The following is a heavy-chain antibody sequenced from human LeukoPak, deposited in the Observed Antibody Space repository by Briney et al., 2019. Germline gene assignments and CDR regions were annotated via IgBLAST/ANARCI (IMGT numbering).Heavy chain of an antibody. Sequence: SETLSLTCTVSGYSIRSDYYWGWIRQPPGKGLEWIGSIYHGGSTYYNPSLKSRVTISVDTSKNQFSLKLSSVTAADTAVYYCARAIEVGAMTPFDYWGQGTLVTVSS. CDR2: IYHGGST. J-gene: IGHJ4*02. V-gene: IGHV4-38-2*02. CDR3: ARAIEVGAMTPFDY. D-gene: IGHD1-26*01. CDR1: GYSIRSDYY.